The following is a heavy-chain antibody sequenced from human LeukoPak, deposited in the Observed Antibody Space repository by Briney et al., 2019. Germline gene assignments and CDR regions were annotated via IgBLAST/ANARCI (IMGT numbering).Heavy chain of an antibody. J-gene: IGHJ4*02. CDR2: IIPIFGTA. Sequence: ASVKVSCKASGGTFSSYAISWVRQAPGQGLEWMGGIIPIFGTANYAQKFQGRVTITADESTSTAYMELSSLRSEDTAVYYCARDGGGGREQQLVRWGQGTLVTVSS. CDR3: ARDGGGGREQQLVR. CDR1: GGTFSSYA. V-gene: IGHV1-69*13. D-gene: IGHD6-13*01.